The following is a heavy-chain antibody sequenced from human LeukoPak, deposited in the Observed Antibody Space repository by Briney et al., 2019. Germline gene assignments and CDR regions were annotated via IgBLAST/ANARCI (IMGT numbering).Heavy chain of an antibody. CDR3: ANLYAGSTDY. CDR2: IKPDGRSI. D-gene: IGHD2-8*01. CDR1: GFTFSSYW. V-gene: IGHV3-74*01. Sequence: GGSLRLSCAASGFTFSSYWMNWVRRAPGKGRVWVARIKPDGRSISYADSGEGRFTISRDNAKNTLYLQMNSLRAEDTAVYYCANLYAGSTDYWGRGTLVTVSS. J-gene: IGHJ4*02.